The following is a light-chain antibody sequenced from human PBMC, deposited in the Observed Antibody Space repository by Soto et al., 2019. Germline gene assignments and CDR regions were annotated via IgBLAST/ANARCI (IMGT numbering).Light chain of an antibody. Sequence: DIPVTQSPSAMSAAVGDRVTITCRTSQDRSNRVGWFQQRPGKATKRLISSASTLETGAPSRFSGTGSGTEFTITISSLQAEDVTTYYCQHHAAYPRAFGQGTKL. CDR3: QHHAAYPRA. CDR1: QDRSNR. CDR2: SAS. V-gene: IGKV1-17*03. J-gene: IGKJ1*01.